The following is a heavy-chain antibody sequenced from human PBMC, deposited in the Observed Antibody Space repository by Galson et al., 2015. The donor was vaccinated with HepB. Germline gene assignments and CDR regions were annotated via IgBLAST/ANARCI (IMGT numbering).Heavy chain of an antibody. CDR3: ARGAASDRSDILTGYYPNNYYFDD. J-gene: IGHJ4*02. V-gene: IGHV1-69*06. D-gene: IGHD3-9*01. CDR1: RGTLSSYA. Sequence: SVKVSCKASRGTLSSYAISWVRQAPGQGLEWMAGIIPIFGAADYAQKFQGRVTIIADKSTSSAYMELSSLRSEDTAVYYWARGAASDRSDILTGYYPNNYYFDDWGQGTLVTVSS. CDR2: IIPIFGAA.